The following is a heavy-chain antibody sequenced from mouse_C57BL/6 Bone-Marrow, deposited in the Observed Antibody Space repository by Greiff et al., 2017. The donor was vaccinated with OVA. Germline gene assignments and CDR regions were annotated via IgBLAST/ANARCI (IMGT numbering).Heavy chain of an antibody. J-gene: IGHJ3*01. CDR2: INPNNGGT. CDR1: GYTFTDYY. CDR3: ARVSYYYGSWFAY. D-gene: IGHD1-1*01. V-gene: IGHV1-26*01. Sequence: VQLQQSGPELVKPGASVKISCKASGYTFTDYYMNWVKQSHGKSLEWIGDINPNNGGTSYNQKFKGKATLTVDKSSSTAYMELRSLTSEDSAVYYCARVSYYYGSWFAYWGQGTLVTVSA.